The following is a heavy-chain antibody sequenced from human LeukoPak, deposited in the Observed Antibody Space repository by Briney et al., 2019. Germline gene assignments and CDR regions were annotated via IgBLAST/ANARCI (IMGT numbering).Heavy chain of an antibody. Sequence: SETLSLTFTVSGGSIRSTDYYWGWVRQPPGKGLEWIGSIYYSGSTYYNPSLKSRVTISVDTSKNQFSLKLNSVTAADTAVYYCARTLYDILTASYFGSSQLFDTWGQGTLVTTSS. CDR2: IYYSGST. V-gene: IGHV4-39*01. CDR3: ARTLYDILTASYFGSSQLFDT. CDR1: GGSIRSTDYY. J-gene: IGHJ4*02. D-gene: IGHD3-9*01.